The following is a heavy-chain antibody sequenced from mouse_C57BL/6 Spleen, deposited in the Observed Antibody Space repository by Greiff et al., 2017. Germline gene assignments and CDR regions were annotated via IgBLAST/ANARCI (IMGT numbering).Heavy chain of an antibody. J-gene: IGHJ2*01. CDR1: GYTFTSYW. Sequence: QVQLQQPGAELVMPGASVKLSCKASGYTFTSYWMHWVKQRPGQGLEWIGEIDPSDSYTNYNQKFKGKSTLTVDKSSSTAYMQLSSLTSEDSAVYYCARRYYDPYFDYWGQGTTLTVSS. CDR2: IDPSDSYT. CDR3: ARRYYDPYFDY. D-gene: IGHD2-4*01. V-gene: IGHV1-69*01.